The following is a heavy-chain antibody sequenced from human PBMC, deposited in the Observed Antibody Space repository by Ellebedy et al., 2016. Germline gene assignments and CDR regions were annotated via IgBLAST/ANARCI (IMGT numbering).Heavy chain of an antibody. CDR2: IRKKDKSYST. V-gene: IGHV3-72*01. J-gene: IGHJ4*02. Sequence: GESLKISCAASGFTFRDHYMDWVRQSPGKGLEWVGRIRKKDKSYSTEYAASVKGRFTISRDDSKNSLYLQMNNLKTEDTTVYYCARGAYGGVDCHVPFDYWGQGTLVTVSS. CDR3: ARGAYGGVDCHVPFDY. CDR1: GFTFRDHY. D-gene: IGHD2-21*02.